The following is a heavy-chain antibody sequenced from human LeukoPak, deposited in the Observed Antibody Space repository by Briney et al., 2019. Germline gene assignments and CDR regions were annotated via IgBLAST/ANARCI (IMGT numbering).Heavy chain of an antibody. CDR1: RFTFSSYG. CDR2: IQYDGSNE. J-gene: IGHJ4*02. D-gene: IGHD3-22*01. Sequence: QTGGSLRLSCAASRFTFSSYGMHWVRQAPGKGLEWVAYIQYDGSNEQYADSVKGRFTISRDNSKNTLYLQMNSLRAEDTALYYCAKDYYDSSGYFDYWGQGTLVTVSS. V-gene: IGHV3-30*02. CDR3: AKDYYDSSGYFDY.